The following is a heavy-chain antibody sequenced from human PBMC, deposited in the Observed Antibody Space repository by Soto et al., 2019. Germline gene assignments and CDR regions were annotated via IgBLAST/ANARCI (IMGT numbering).Heavy chain of an antibody. CDR3: ARGSGWYEYYFDY. V-gene: IGHV3-30-3*01. Sequence: QVQLVESGGGVVQPGRSLRLSSAASGFSFSNYALHWVRQAPGKGLEWVAVISHDGSNKYYADSVKGRLTISRDNSKNKVYLQMNSLRTEDTAVYYCARGSGWYEYYFDYWGQGTLVTVSS. CDR1: GFSFSNYA. J-gene: IGHJ4*02. CDR2: ISHDGSNK. D-gene: IGHD6-19*01.